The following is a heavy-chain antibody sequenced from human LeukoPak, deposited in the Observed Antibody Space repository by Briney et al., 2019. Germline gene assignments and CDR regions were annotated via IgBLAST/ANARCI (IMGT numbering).Heavy chain of an antibody. J-gene: IGHJ6*03. CDR1: GFTFDDYA. V-gene: IGHV3-23*01. Sequence: GGSLRLSCAASGFTFDDYAMHWVRQAPGKGLEWVSTISGSGGSTHYAASVTGRFTISRDNSKNTLNLQMNSLRAEDTAVYYCAKSSTVNYYYYYMDVWGKGTTVTVSS. CDR2: ISGSGGST. D-gene: IGHD4-17*01. CDR3: AKSSTVNYYYYYMDV.